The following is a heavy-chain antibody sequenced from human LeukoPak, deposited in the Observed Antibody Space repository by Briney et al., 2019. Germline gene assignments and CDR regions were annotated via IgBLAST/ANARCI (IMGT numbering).Heavy chain of an antibody. Sequence: GGSLRLSCAASGFTFSSYAMSWVRQAPGKGLEWVSAISGSGGSTYYADSVKGRFTISRDNSKNTLYLQMNSLRAEDTAVYYCAKDTLPPYYGSGSPYYYYGMDVWGQGTTVTVSS. D-gene: IGHD3-10*01. J-gene: IGHJ6*02. V-gene: IGHV3-23*01. CDR2: ISGSGGST. CDR3: AKDTLPPYYGSGSPYYYYGMDV. CDR1: GFTFSSYA.